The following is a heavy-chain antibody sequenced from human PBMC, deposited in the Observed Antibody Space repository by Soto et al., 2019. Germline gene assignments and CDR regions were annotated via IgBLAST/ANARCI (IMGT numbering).Heavy chain of an antibody. Sequence: SVKVACKASGGTLSSYAISWVRQAPGQGLEWMGGIIPIFGTANYAQKFQGRVTITADKSTSTAYMELSSLRSEDTAVYYCARGDIAAQLVVIYYYYGMDVWRQVTTFTVSS. CDR3: ARGDIAAQLVVIYYYYGMDV. D-gene: IGHD6-6*01. J-gene: IGHJ6*02. CDR1: GGTLSSYA. CDR2: IIPIFGTA. V-gene: IGHV1-69*06.